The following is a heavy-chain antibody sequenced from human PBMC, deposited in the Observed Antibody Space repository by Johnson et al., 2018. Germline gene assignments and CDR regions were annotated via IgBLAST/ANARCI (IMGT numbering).Heavy chain of an antibody. J-gene: IGHJ6*03. CDR3: AREGLYYQDSSDPLGSKYYYYYYMDV. CDR1: GFTFSGYS. D-gene: IGHD3-22*01. CDR2: ISSSSSTI. V-gene: IGHV3-48*01. Sequence: EVQLVESGGGLVQPGGSLRLSCAASGFTFSGYSMNWVRQAPGKGLEWVSYISSSSSTIYYADSVKGRFTISRDNAKNSLYLQMNSLRAEDTAVYYCAREGLYYQDSSDPLGSKYYYYYYMDVWGKGTTVTVSS.